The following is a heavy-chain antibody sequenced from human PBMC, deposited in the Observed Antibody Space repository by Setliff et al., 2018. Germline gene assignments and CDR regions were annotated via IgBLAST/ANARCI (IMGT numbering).Heavy chain of an antibody. V-gene: IGHV1-2*02. CDR1: GYTFTDYY. CDR2: INLNTGGT. D-gene: IGHD2-15*01. Sequence: ASVKVSCKASGYTFTDYYMHWVRQAPGQGLEWMGWINLNTGGTNYGQKFQGRVTMTRDTSITTAYMELSSLTSDDRAIYYCARGRIGSTWTGDYWGQGTLVTVSS. CDR3: ARGRIGSTWTGDY. J-gene: IGHJ4*02.